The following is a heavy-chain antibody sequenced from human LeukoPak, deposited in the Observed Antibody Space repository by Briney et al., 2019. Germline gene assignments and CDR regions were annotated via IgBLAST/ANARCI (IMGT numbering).Heavy chain of an antibody. CDR3: ARSARDYFDY. CDR2: IYYSGST. J-gene: IGHJ4*02. CDR1: GGSISSSSYY. V-gene: IGHV4-39*01. Sequence: SETLSLTCTVSGGSISSSSYYWGWIRQPPGKGLEWIGSIYYSGSTYYNPSLKSRVTISVDTSKNQFSLNLSSVTAADTAVYYCARSARDYFDYWGQGTLVTVSS.